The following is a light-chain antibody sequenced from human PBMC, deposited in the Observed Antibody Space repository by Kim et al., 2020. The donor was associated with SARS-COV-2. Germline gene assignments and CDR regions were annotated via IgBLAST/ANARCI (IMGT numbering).Light chain of an antibody. Sequence: LSPGERATLSCRASQSVSTYLAWYQHKPGQAPRLLIHDASNRATGIPPRFSGSGSGTDFTLTISSLEPEDFAIYYCQQRSNWPPTFGGGTKVEIK. CDR1: QSVSTY. CDR2: DAS. J-gene: IGKJ4*01. V-gene: IGKV3-11*01. CDR3: QQRSNWPPT.